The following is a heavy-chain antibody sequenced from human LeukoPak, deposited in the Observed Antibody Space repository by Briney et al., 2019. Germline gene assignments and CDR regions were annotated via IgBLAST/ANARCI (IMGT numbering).Heavy chain of an antibody. V-gene: IGHV3-48*03. CDR3: ARRAVYAFDY. J-gene: IGHJ4*01. CDR1: GFTFNTYE. D-gene: IGHD2-8*01. Sequence: GGSLRLSCAASGFTFNTYEMNWVRLAPRKGPECVAYISRSGTTRSYADSVRGRFTISRDNAKNSLSLQMNRLIAEDTGVYYCARRAVYAFDYWGHGILVSVSS. CDR2: ISRSGTTR.